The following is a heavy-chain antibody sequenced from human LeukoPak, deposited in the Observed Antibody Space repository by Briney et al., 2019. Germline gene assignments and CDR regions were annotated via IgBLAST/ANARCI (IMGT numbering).Heavy chain of an antibody. CDR2: INPNSGGT. D-gene: IGHD1-26*01. J-gene: IGHJ4*02. V-gene: IGHV1-2*02. CDR1: GYTFTGYY. CDR3: ARGGEVVGGSYYVLFYFDY. Sequence: ASVKVSCKASGYTFTGYYMHWVRQASGQGLEWMGWINPNSGGTNYAQKFQGRVTMTRDTSISTAYMELSRLRSDDTAVYYCARGGEVVGGSYYVLFYFDYWGQGTLVTVSS.